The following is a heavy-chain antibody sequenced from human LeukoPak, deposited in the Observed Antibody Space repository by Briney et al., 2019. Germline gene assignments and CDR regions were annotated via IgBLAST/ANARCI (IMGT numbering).Heavy chain of an antibody. D-gene: IGHD2-15*01. Sequence: GRSLRLSCVASGFTFTHYGFHWVRQAPGKALEWVSFISYNGNKKYGDSVKGRFTMSRDNSKETLYLEMSGLRAEDTAVYYCARDPQDISKWANAFDIWGQGTMVTVSS. J-gene: IGHJ3*02. CDR2: ISYNGNKK. CDR3: ARDPQDISKWANAFDI. CDR1: GFTFTHYG. V-gene: IGHV3-30*03.